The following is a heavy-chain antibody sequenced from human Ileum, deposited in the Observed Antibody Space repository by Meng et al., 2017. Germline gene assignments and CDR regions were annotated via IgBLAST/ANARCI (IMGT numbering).Heavy chain of an antibody. CDR1: GGSFSAYY. J-gene: IGHJ2*01. Sequence: QVQLQQLGAVLLRPSETLSLTCGVYGGSFSAYYWTWIRQPPGKGLEWIGEINHSATTYYSPSLMGRVSVSVDTSKNQFSLKLTSVTAADTAVYYCARSERSVYWYFDLWGRGTLVTVSS. D-gene: IGHD1-26*01. V-gene: IGHV4-34*01. CDR2: INHSATT. CDR3: ARSERSVYWYFDL.